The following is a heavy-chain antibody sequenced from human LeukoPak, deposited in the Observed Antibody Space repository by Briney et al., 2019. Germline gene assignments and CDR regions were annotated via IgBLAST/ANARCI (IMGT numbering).Heavy chain of an antibody. CDR1: GYTFTIYA. CDR2: INTNTGNP. D-gene: IGHD6-6*01. Sequence: ASVKVSCKASGYTFTIYARNWVRHAPGQALEWRGWINTNTGNPTYAQGFTGRFVFSLDTAVSTAYLQISSLRAEDTAVYYCASPVAARHYYYYYMDVWGKGTTVTVSS. J-gene: IGHJ6*03. V-gene: IGHV7-4-1*02. CDR3: ASPVAARHYYYYYMDV.